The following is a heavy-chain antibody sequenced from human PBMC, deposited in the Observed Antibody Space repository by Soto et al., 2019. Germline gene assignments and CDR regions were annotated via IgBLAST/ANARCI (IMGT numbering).Heavy chain of an antibody. V-gene: IGHV3-66*01. D-gene: IGHD1-26*01. CDR1: GFTVSSNY. Sequence: GGSLRLSCAASGFTVSSNYMSWVRQAPGKGLEWISIIYSAGNTYYADSVKGRFTISRDNSKNTLYLQMSSLGAEDTAVYYCARDFVVGGPTINYYYGMDVWGQGTTVTVSS. CDR3: ARDFVVGGPTINYYYGMDV. CDR2: IYSAGNT. J-gene: IGHJ6*02.